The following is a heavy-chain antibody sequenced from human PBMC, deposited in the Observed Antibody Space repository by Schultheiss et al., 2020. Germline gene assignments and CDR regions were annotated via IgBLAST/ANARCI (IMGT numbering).Heavy chain of an antibody. CDR2: ISYDGSNK. D-gene: IGHD4-17*01. Sequence: GGSLRLSCAASGFTFNSFAMHWVRKAPGKGLEWVAVISYDGSNKYYADSVKGRFTISRDNAKNSLYLQMNSLRAEDTAVYYCARDTHYGDYDNWFDPWSQGTLVNVSS. J-gene: IGHJ5*02. CDR1: GFTFNSFA. V-gene: IGHV3-30*04. CDR3: ARDTHYGDYDNWFDP.